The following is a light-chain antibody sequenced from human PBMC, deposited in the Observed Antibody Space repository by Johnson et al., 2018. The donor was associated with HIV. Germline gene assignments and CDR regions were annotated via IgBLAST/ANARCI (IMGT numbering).Light chain of an antibody. Sequence: QSVLSQPPSVSAAPGQKVTISCSGSSSNIGNNYVSWYQHLPGTVPKLLIYDNNKRPSGIPDRFSGSRSGTPATLGITGLQTGDEADYYGGAWESGLTAVVFGTGTKVTVL. V-gene: IGLV1-51*01. CDR3: GAWESGLTAVV. J-gene: IGLJ1*01. CDR1: SSNIGNNY. CDR2: DNN.